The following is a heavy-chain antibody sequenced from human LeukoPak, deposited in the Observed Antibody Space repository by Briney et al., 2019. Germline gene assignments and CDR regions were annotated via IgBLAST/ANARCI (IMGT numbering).Heavy chain of an antibody. CDR2: INPSGGST. J-gene: IGHJ6*02. CDR3: ARDFRSSWATYYYYGMDV. CDR1: GYTFTSYY. V-gene: IGHV1-46*01. D-gene: IGHD6-13*01. Sequence: ASVKVSCKASGYTFTSYYMHRVRQAPGQGLEWMGIINPSGGSTSYAQKFQGRVTMTRDTSTSTVYMELSSLRSEDTAVYYCARDFRSSWATYYYYGMDVWGQGTTVTVSS.